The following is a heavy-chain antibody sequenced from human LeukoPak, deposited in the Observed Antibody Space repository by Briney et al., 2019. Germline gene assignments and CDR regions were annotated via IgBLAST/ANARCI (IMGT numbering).Heavy chain of an antibody. D-gene: IGHD2/OR15-2a*01. Sequence: GGSLRLSCAASGFTFSSYSMNWVRQAPGKGLEWVSSISSSSSYIYYADSVKGRFTIYRDNAKNSLYLQMNSLRAEDTAVYYCARDPLYDYYYMDVWGKGTTVTVSS. J-gene: IGHJ6*03. V-gene: IGHV3-21*01. CDR2: ISSSSSYI. CDR1: GFTFSSYS. CDR3: ARDPLYDYYYMDV.